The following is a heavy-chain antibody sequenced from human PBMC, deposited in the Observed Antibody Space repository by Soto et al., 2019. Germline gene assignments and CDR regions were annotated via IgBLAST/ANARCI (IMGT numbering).Heavy chain of an antibody. V-gene: IGHV4-30-2*01. CDR2: IYHSGST. J-gene: IGHJ4*02. CDR3: AAGGGLPRYY. Sequence: QLQLQESGSGLVKPSQTLSLTCAVSGGSISSGGYSWSWLRQPPGKGLEWIGYIYHSGSTYYNPCLKRRVTISVGRSKSRFSLKLSSVTAADAAVYYCAAGGGLPRYYWGQGTLVTVSS. D-gene: IGHD1-26*01. CDR1: GGSISSGGYS.